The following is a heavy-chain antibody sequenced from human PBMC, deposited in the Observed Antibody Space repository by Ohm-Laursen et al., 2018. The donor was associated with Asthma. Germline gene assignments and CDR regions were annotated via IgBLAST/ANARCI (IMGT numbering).Heavy chain of an antibody. V-gene: IGHV3-48*02. CDR1: GFTFSSYS. Sequence: SLRLSCAASGFTFSSYSMNWVRQAPGKGLEWVSYISSSSSTIYYADSVKGRFTISRDNAKNSLYLQMNSLRDEDTAVYYCARDSSVRVEPRRPFDYWGQGTLVTVSS. D-gene: IGHD2-2*01. CDR3: ARDSSVRVEPRRPFDY. CDR2: ISSSSSTI. J-gene: IGHJ4*02.